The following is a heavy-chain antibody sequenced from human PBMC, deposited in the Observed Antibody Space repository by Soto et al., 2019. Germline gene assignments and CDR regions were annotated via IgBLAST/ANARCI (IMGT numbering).Heavy chain of an antibody. J-gene: IGHJ6*02. D-gene: IGHD6-13*01. CDR3: ARQVLVGAAANYYYYYGMDV. CDR2: IYPGDSDT. V-gene: IGHV5-51*01. CDR1: GYSFTSYW. Sequence: GESLKISCKGSGYSFTSYWIGWVRQMPGKGLEWMGIIYPGDSDTRYSPSFQGQVTISADKSISTAYLQWSSLKASDTAMYYCARQVLVGAAANYYYYYGMDVWGQGTTVTVPS.